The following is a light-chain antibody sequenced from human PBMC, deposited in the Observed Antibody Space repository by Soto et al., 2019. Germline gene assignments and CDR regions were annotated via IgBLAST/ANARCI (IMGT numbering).Light chain of an antibody. J-gene: IGKJ1*01. V-gene: IGKV3-20*01. Sequence: DIVLTQSPGTLSLSPGERATLSCRASQSVRSSYLAWYHQKPVQAPRLLIYGASSRTTGIPDRFSGSGSGTDFTLTISILEPEDSAVYYCQQYGSSPTWTFGQGTKVDIK. CDR1: QSVRSSY. CDR2: GAS. CDR3: QQYGSSPTWT.